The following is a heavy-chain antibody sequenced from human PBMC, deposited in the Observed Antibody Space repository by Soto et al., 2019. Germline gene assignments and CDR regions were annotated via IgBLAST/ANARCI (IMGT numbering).Heavy chain of an antibody. CDR1: GDTFSTYT. J-gene: IGHJ4*02. Sequence: QVQLVQSGAEVKKPGSSVKVSCKASGDTFSTYTISWVRQAPGQGLEWMGKIIPVLGITHYAQKFEGRVTMTADKSTDTAYMEVSSLRSEDTAVYYCARWVELSPHFDHWGQGTLVTVSS. CDR2: IIPVLGIT. CDR3: ARWVELSPHFDH. V-gene: IGHV1-69*02. D-gene: IGHD3-16*02.